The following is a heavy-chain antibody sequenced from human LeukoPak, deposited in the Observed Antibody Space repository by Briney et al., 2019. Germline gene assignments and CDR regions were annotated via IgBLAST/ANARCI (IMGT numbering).Heavy chain of an antibody. CDR1: GGSFSGYY. V-gene: IGHV4-34*01. J-gene: IGHJ4*02. CDR2: INHSGST. CDR3: ARGSLHRTGTTGTKGPYYFDY. Sequence: SETLSLTCAVYGGSFSGYYWSWIRQPPGKGLEWIGEINHSGSTNYNPSLKSRVTISVDTSKNQFSLKLSSVTAADTAVYYRARGSLHRTGTTGTKGPYYFDYWGQGTLVTVSS. D-gene: IGHD1-1*01.